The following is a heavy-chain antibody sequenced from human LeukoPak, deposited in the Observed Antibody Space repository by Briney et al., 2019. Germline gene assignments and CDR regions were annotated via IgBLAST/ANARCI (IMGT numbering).Heavy chain of an antibody. CDR2: IHPGVGSS. D-gene: IGHD2-2*01. Sequence: GASVKVSCKASGYSFTSYNMHWVRQAPGQGLDWMGIIHPGVGSSSYARQFQGRLTMTRDTSTSTVYMELSSLRSEDTAVYYCARGRYIGSRGGYYFDYWGQGTLVTVSS. V-gene: IGHV1-46*01. J-gene: IGHJ4*02. CDR1: GYSFTSYN. CDR3: ARGRYIGSRGGYYFDY.